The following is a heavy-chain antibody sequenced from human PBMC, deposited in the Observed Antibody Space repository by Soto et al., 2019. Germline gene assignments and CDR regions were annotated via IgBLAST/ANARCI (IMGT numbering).Heavy chain of an antibody. V-gene: IGHV4-34*01. CDR3: ARDKITGLFDY. D-gene: IGHD2-8*02. J-gene: IGHJ4*02. Sequence: QVQLQQWGAGLLRPSETLSLTCAVYGGSFSGYYWTWIRQPPGTGLEWIGEINHSGSTNYNPSLKSRVTISVDTSQNQFPLTLTSVTAADTAVYYWARDKITGLFDYWGQGTLVTVS. CDR2: INHSGST. CDR1: GGSFSGYY.